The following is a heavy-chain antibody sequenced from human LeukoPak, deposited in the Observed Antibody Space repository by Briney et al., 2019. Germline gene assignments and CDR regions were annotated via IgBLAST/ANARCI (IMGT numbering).Heavy chain of an antibody. V-gene: IGHV3-7*04. CDR2: IDEDGSRI. J-gene: IGHJ2*01. D-gene: IGHD1-1*01. CDR1: GFTFSLYW. Sequence: PGGSLRLSCAASGFTFSLYWMSWVRQTPGKGLEWVANIDEDGSRINYVDSVKGRFTISRDNSKNTLYLQMNSLRAEDTAVYYCARGMRTLDWYFDHWGRGTLVTVSS. CDR3: ARGMRTLDWYFDH.